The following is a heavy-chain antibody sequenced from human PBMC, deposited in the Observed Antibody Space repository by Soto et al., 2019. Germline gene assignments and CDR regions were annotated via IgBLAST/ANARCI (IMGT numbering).Heavy chain of an antibody. CDR1: GFSFSTCA. CDR3: AAQATGYFVPFDF. CDR2: ISASGDTT. J-gene: IGHJ4*02. D-gene: IGHD3-22*01. Sequence: PGGSPRLSCAASGFSFSTCAVSWFRQAPGKGLEWVSSISASGDTTHYAESVRGRFTISRDNSRNTLHLQMSSLTAEDTAIYSCAAQATGYFVPFDFWGRGTLVTVSS. V-gene: IGHV3-23*01.